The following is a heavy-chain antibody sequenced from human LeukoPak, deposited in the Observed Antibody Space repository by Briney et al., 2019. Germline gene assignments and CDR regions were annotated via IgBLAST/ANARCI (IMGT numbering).Heavy chain of an antibody. CDR2: INPNSGGT. J-gene: IGHJ4*02. CDR3: ASSGYDRGGGPSPYY. D-gene: IGHD5-12*01. CDR1: GYTFTGYY. Sequence: GASVKVSCKASGYTFTGYYMHWVRQAPGQGLEWMGWINPNSGGTNYAQKFQGRVTMTRDTSISTAYMELSRLRSDDTAVYYCASSGYDRGGGPSPYYWGQGTLVTVSS. V-gene: IGHV1-2*02.